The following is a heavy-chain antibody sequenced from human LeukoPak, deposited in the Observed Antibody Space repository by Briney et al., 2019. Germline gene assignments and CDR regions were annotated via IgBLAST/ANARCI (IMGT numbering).Heavy chain of an antibody. V-gene: IGHV1-8*01. CDR1: GYTFTSYD. D-gene: IGHD3-22*01. J-gene: IGHJ4*02. CDR3: ARGPTIDYYDSSGPYSAAGGYEIDY. CDR2: MNPNSGNT. Sequence: ASVKVSCKASGYTFTSYDINWVRQAIGQGLEWMGWMNPNSGNTGYAQKFQGRVTMTRNTSISTAYMELSSLRSEDTAVYYCARGPTIDYYDSSGPYSAAGGYEIDYWGQGTLVTVSS.